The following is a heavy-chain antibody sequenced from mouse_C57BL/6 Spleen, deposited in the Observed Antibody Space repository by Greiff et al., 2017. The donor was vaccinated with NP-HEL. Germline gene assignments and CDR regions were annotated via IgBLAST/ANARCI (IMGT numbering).Heavy chain of an antibody. J-gene: IGHJ4*01. CDR3: AREHPYYAMDY. CDR2: ISYDGSN. Sequence: ESGPGLVKPSQSLSLTCSVTGYSITSGYYWNWIRQFPGNKLEWMGYISYDGSNNYNPSLKNRISITRDTSQNQFFLKLNSVTTEDTATYSCAREHPYYAMDYWGQGTSVTVSS. CDR1: GYSITSGYY. V-gene: IGHV3-6*01.